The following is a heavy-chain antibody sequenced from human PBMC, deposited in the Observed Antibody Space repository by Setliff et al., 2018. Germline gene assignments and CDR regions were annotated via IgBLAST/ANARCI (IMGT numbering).Heavy chain of an antibody. D-gene: IGHD3-10*01. CDR2: IYSGGRT. CDR1: GITFKNAW. J-gene: IGHJ6*02. V-gene: IGHV3-66*01. CDR3: ARDGVFYAMDV. Sequence: GGSLRLSCSVSGITFKNAWMTWVRQAPGKGPECVSVIYSGGRTHYADSVRGRFTISRDNAKDSLYLQMNSLRAEDTALYYCARDGVFYAMDVWGRGTTVTVSS.